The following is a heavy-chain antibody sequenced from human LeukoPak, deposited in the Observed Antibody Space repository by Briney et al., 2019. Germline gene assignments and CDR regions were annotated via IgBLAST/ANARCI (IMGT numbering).Heavy chain of an antibody. CDR1: GYTFTRYY. D-gene: IGHD3-22*01. CDR2: IDPSGGST. CDR3: ARDLDYYDSSGSGWFDP. Sequence: GASVKVSCKASGYTFTRYYMHWVRQAPGQGLEWMGIIDPSGGSTSYAQKFQGRVTMTRDTSTSTVYMDLSSLRSEDTAVYYRARDLDYYDSSGSGWFDPWGQGTLVTVSS. J-gene: IGHJ5*02. V-gene: IGHV1-46*01.